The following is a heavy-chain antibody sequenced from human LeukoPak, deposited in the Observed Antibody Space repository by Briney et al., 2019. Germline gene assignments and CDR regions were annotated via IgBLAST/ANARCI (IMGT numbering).Heavy chain of an antibody. D-gene: IGHD1-26*01. V-gene: IGHV4-59*08. CDR2: IYYSWST. CDR3: ARHVYSGSYSYAFDI. J-gene: IGHJ3*02. Sequence: SETLSLTCTVSGGSISSYYWSWIRQPPGKGLEGSGYIYYSWSTNYNPSRKSRVTISVGTSKNQFYLKLSSVTAADTAVYYCARHVYSGSYSYAFDIWGQGTIVTVSS. CDR1: GGSISSYY.